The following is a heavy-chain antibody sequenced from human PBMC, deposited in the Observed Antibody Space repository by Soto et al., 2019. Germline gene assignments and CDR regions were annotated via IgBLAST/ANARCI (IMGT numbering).Heavy chain of an antibody. V-gene: IGHV3-30-3*01. CDR2: KTYDGSNK. Sequence: QVQLVESGGGVVQPWRSLRLSCAASGFMFSSYAMHWVRQAPGQGLEWVAVKTYDGSNKYYADYVKGRFTISRDNSKNTLYLQMNSLRAEDTAVYYCARAGGLLVDYWGQGTLVTVSS. CDR3: ARAGGLLVDY. CDR1: GFMFSSYA. J-gene: IGHJ4*02. D-gene: IGHD1-26*01.